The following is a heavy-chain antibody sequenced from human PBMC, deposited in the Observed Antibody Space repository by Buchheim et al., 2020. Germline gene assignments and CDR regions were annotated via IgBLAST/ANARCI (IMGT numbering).Heavy chain of an antibody. V-gene: IGHV3-33*01. J-gene: IGHJ4*02. D-gene: IGHD1-1*01. CDR1: GFTFRSYG. CDR3: ARDLSTTGTTYFDY. Sequence: VQLVESGGGVVQPGRSLRLSCAASGFTFRSYGMHWVRQAPGKGLEWVAVIWYDGSNKYYADSVKGRFTIHRDNSKNTLYLQMNSLRAEDTAVYYCARDLSTTGTTYFDYWGQGTL. CDR2: IWYDGSNK.